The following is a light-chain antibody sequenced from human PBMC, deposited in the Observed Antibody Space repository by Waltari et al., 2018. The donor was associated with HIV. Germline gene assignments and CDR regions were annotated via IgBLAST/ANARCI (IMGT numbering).Light chain of an antibody. V-gene: IGLV1-47*01. CDR3: AEWDDSLSGPV. CDR1: NPNFGSNH. CDR2: RTN. J-gene: IGLJ3*02. Sequence: QSVLTQPPSASGTPGQRLTISCSGRNPNFGSNHVYWHQQPPGAAPKVLINRTNPRSSVVPGRFSGSKSGTSDFLAIRVLRSEDEADYYCAEWDDSLSGPVFGGGTKLTVL.